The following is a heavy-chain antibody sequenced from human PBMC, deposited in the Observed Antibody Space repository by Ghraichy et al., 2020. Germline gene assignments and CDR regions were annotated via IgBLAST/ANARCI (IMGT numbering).Heavy chain of an antibody. CDR1: GFTFSVSA. V-gene: IGHV3-64D*06. CDR2: ISHNGGVS. Sequence: GGSLRLSCSTSGFTFSVSAMHWVRQAPGKGLEHVSAISHNGGVSYYPDSLRGRFSISRDNSGNTLFLQMSSLRLEDSAVYYCVKGVASTVSGGAFDMWGQGTMVTVSS. J-gene: IGHJ3*02. CDR3: VKGVASTVSGGAFDM. D-gene: IGHD2-8*02.